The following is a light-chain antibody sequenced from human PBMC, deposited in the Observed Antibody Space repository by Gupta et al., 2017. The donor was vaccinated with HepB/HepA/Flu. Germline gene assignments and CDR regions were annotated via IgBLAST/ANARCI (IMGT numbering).Light chain of an antibody. J-gene: IGLJ2*01. V-gene: IGLV1-44*01. CDR2: YND. CDR1: CPNAGRNN. Sequence: QSEPTQSTSVSGTPRQRVSLACSGSCPNAGRNNVNWYQQHPGTAPKLLICYNDERPSGVPDRISGAKSGTWASLAISRLQSEDEADYYGAAWDTSLNVVVFGGGTKLTVL. CDR3: AAWDTSLNVVV.